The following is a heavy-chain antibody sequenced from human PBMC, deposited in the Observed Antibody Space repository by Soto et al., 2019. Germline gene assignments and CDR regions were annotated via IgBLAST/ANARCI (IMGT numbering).Heavy chain of an antibody. V-gene: IGHV3-30*04. CDR1: GFSFSTYA. Sequence: QEQLVESGGGVVQPGTSLRLSCTASGFSFSTYAMYWVRQAPGKGLEWVAIISYDGSNAQYADSVKGRFTVARDNSKNTLYLQMHILTAEDTAFYYCARDGGGFGELLLNSYDAFDLWGQGKLVTVSS. CDR3: ARDGGGFGELLLNSYDAFDL. D-gene: IGHD3-10*01. CDR2: ISYDGSNA. J-gene: IGHJ3*01.